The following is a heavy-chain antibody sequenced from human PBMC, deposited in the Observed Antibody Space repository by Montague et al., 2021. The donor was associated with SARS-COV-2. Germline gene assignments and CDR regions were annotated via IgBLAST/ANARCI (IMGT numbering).Heavy chain of an antibody. CDR3: ARRQLRFLEWSTEDYFDG. CDR1: GGSIRSRDFY. CDR2: NYYTATT. D-gene: IGHD3-3*01. J-gene: IGHJ4*02. Sequence: SETLSLTCTVSGGSIRSRDFYWIWIRPPPGMRLEWNVSNYYTATTNSNLSLQVRTSLSVYTSKNQFTLRVTSVTATDTAVYYCARRQLRFLEWSTEDYFDGWGQGTLVTVSS. V-gene: IGHV4-39*01.